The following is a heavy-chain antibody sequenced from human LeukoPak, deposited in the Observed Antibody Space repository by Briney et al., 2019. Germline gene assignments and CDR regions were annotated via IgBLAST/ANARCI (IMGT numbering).Heavy chain of an antibody. V-gene: IGHV3-7*01. J-gene: IGHJ4*02. CDR1: GFSFSNFW. Sequence: GGSLRLSCAASGFSFSNFWMSWARQALGKGLEWVAIIKPDGSERNYVDSVKGRFTISRDNAKNPLYLQMSSLRYEDTAVYCCHCGGAFDQWGQGTLVTVSS. D-gene: IGHD3-16*01. CDR2: IKPDGSER. CDR3: HCGGAFDQ.